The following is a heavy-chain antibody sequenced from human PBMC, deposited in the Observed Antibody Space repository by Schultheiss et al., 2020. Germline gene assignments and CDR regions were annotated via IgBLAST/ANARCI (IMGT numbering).Heavy chain of an antibody. D-gene: IGHD6-13*01. CDR3: AKDSRGYSSSWNAFDI. CDR2: ISGSGGST. CDR1: GFTFSSYA. Sequence: GGSLRLSCAASGFTFSSYAMSWVRQAPGKGLEWVSAISGSGGSTYYADSVKGRFTISRDNSKNTLYLQMNSLRAEDTALYYCAKDSRGYSSSWNAFDIWGQGTMVTVSS. J-gene: IGHJ3*02. V-gene: IGHV3-23*01.